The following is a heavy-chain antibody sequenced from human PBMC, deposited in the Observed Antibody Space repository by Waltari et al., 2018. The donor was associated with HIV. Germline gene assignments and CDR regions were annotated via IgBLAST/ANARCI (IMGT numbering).Heavy chain of an antibody. V-gene: IGHV1-8*01. D-gene: IGHD3-3*01. CDR2: MSINNGNA. J-gene: IGHJ4*02. CDR3: VTSRPGAVFGDF. Sequence: QAQLVQSGAEVRKPGASVKVSCKASGYNFATFDINWVRRAPGQGLEWMGWMSINNGNAGYGQRFKGRVTLTRDTSIDTAYMELHSLTLQDTAVYYCVTSRPGAVFGDFWGQGTPVMVSS. CDR1: GYNFATFD.